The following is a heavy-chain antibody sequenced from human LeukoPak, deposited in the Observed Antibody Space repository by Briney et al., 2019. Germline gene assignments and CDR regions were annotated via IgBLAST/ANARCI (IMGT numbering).Heavy chain of an antibody. D-gene: IGHD1-20*01. CDR3: ARHEAYNWNDPYNWFDP. V-gene: IGHV4-39*01. J-gene: IGHJ5*02. CDR1: GGSISRSSYY. Sequence: SETLSLTCTVSGGSISRSSYYWGWIRQPPGKGLEWIGSIYYSGSTYYNPSLKSRVTISVDTSKNQFSLKLSSVTAADTAVYYCARHEAYNWNDPYNWFDPWGQGTLVTVSS. CDR2: IYYSGST.